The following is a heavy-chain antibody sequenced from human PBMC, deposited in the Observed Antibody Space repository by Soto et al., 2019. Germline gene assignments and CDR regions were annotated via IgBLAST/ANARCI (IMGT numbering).Heavy chain of an antibody. CDR3: ARHRYSYGVYYFDY. D-gene: IGHD5-18*01. J-gene: IGHJ4*02. V-gene: IGHV4-30-4*01. Sequence: SETLSLTCTVSGGSISSGDYYWSWIRQPPGKGLEWIGYIYYSGSTYYNPSLKSRVTISVDTSKNQFSLKLSSVTAADTAVYYCARHRYSYGVYYFDYCGQGTLVTVSS. CDR1: GGSISSGDYY. CDR2: IYYSGST.